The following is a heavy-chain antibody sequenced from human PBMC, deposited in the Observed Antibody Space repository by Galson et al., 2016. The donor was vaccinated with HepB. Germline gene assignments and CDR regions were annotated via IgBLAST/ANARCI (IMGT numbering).Heavy chain of an antibody. D-gene: IGHD1-1*01. J-gene: IGHJ4*02. CDR3: GKWDWNDPAD. CDR2: ITYHGRNQ. Sequence: SLRLSCAASGFTFGSYGLQWVRQAPGKGPEWLAIITYHGRNQFYADSVKGRFTISRDDSRNSVYLQMDSLREEDTAVYYCGKWDWNDPADWGQGTLVPVSS. V-gene: IGHV3-30*03. CDR1: GFTFGSYG.